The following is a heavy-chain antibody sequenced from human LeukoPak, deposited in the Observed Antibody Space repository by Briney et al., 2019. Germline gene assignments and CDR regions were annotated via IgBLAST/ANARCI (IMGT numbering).Heavy chain of an antibody. V-gene: IGHV3-21*01. D-gene: IGHD3-10*01. J-gene: IGHJ4*02. Sequence: GGSLRLSCAASGFTFSSYSMNWVRQAPGKGLEWVSSISSSSSYIYYADSVKGRFTISRDNAKNSLYLQMNSLRAEDTAVYYCARAVLWFGEGRYYFDYWGQGTLVTVSS. CDR1: GFTFSSYS. CDR2: ISSSSSYI. CDR3: ARAVLWFGEGRYYFDY.